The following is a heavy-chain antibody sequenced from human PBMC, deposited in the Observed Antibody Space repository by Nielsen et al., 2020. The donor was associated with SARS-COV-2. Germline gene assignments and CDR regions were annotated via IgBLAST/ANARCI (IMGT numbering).Heavy chain of an antibody. V-gene: IGHV3-48*04. CDR3: ARDPAYIVVVGYYYYGMDV. Sequence: WIRQPPGKGLEWVSYISSSSSTIYYADSVKGRFTISRDNAKNSLYLQMNSLRAEDTAVYYCARDPAYIVVVGYYYYGMDVWGQGTTVTVSS. D-gene: IGHD2-2*01. J-gene: IGHJ6*02. CDR2: ISSSSSTI.